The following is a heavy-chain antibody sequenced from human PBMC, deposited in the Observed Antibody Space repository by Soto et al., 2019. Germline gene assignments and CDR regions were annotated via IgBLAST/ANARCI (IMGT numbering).Heavy chain of an antibody. Sequence: PSETLSLTCTVSGGSISSSCSSWIRQPAGKGLEWIGRIYTSGSTNYNPSLKSRVTMSVDTSKNQFSLKLSSVTAADTAVYSCARATGFLEVAGWGYFDYWGQGTLVTVSS. D-gene: IGHD6-19*01. CDR2: IYTSGST. CDR1: GGSISSSC. V-gene: IGHV4-4*07. J-gene: IGHJ4*02. CDR3: ARATGFLEVAGWGYFDY.